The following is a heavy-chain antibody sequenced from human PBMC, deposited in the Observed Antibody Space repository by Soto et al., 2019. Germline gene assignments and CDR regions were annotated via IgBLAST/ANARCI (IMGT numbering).Heavy chain of an antibody. CDR2: IIPIFGTA. Sequence: QVQLVQSGAEVKKPGSSVKVSCKASGGTFSSYSINWVRQAPGQGLEWMGEIIPIFGTANYAQKFQGRVTITADESTSTASMELSSLRSDDTAVYYGARDGGRHSGGIDYWGQGTLVTVSS. CDR3: ARDGGRHSGGIDY. CDR1: GGTFSSYS. D-gene: IGHD1-26*01. J-gene: IGHJ4*02. V-gene: IGHV1-69*01.